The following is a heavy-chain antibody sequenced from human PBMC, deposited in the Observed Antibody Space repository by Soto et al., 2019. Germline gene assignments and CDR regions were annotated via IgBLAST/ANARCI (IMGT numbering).Heavy chain of an antibody. CDR3: ARALLDDYGSGSYYTWPLPYFDY. J-gene: IGHJ4*01. Sequence: SETLSLTCAVYGGSFSGYYWSWIRQPPGKGLEWIGEINHSGSTNYNPSLKSRVTISVDTSKNQFSLKLSSVTAADTAVYYCARALLDDYGSGSYYTWPLPYFDYWGQATLVTVS. CDR2: INHSGST. D-gene: IGHD3-10*01. V-gene: IGHV4-34*01. CDR1: GGSFSGYY.